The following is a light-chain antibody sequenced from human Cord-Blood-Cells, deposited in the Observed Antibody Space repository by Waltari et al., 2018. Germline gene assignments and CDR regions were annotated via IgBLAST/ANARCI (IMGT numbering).Light chain of an antibody. CDR3: SSYTSSSTLEV. V-gene: IGLV2-14*01. J-gene: IGLJ3*02. Sequence: QSALTQPASVSGSPGQSITISCTGTSSDVGGYNYFSWYQQHPGKAPKLMIYAVSNRPSGVSNRFSGSKSGNTASLTISGLQAEDEADYYCSSYTSSSTLEVFGGGTKLTVL. CDR1: SSDVGGYNY. CDR2: AVS.